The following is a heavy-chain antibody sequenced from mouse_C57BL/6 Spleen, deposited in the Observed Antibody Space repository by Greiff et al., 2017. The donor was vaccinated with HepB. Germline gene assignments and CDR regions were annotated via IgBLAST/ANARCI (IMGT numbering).Heavy chain of an antibody. CDR3: TREGQLRLQGDY. CDR2: IDPETGGT. D-gene: IGHD3-2*02. Sequence: VQLQQSGAELVRPGASVTLSCKASGYTFTDYEMHWVKQTPVHGLEWIGAIDPETGGTAYNQKFKGKAILTADKSSSTAYMELRSLTSEDSAVYYCTREGQLRLQGDYWGQGTTLTVSS. V-gene: IGHV1-15*01. CDR1: GYTFTDYE. J-gene: IGHJ2*01.